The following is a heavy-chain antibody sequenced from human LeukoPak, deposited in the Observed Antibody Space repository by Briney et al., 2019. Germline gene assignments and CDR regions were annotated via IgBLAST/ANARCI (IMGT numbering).Heavy chain of an antibody. D-gene: IGHD6-19*01. CDR3: ARFAQWPKYYFDY. CDR2: IYHSGST. CDR1: GYSISSGYY. Sequence: PSETLSLTCTVSGYSISSGYYWGWIRQPPGKGLEWIGSIYHSGSTHYNPPLKSRVTISVDTSKNQFSLKLSSVTAADTAVYYCARFAQWPKYYFDYWGQGTLVTVSS. V-gene: IGHV4-38-2*02. J-gene: IGHJ4*02.